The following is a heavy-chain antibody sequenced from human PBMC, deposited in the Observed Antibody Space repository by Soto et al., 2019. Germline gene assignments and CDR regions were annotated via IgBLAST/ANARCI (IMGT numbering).Heavy chain of an antibody. CDR1: GGSISSSSYY. D-gene: IGHD3-16*02. V-gene: IGHV4-39*01. CDR2: IYYSGRT. CDR3: ARLGLRSWTPLDY. J-gene: IGHJ4*02. Sequence: QLQLQESGPGLVKPSETLSLTCTVSGGSISSSSYYWGWIRQPPGKGLEWIGSIYYSGRTYYNQSLKSRVTISVDTSKNQFSLKLSSVTAADTAVYYCARLGLRSWTPLDYWGQGTLVTVSS.